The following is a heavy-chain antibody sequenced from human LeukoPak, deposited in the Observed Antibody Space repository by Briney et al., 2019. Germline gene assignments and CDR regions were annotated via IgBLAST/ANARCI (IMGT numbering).Heavy chain of an antibody. D-gene: IGHD6-6*01. V-gene: IGHV4-59*01. J-gene: IGHJ6*03. CDR1: GGSISSYY. CDR3: ARDWGVSARPGYMDV. CDR2: IYHSGST. Sequence: PSETLSLTCTVSGGSISSYYWSWIRQPAGKGLEWIGYIYHSGSTKYNPSLKSRVTISVDTSKNQFSLRLSPVTAADTAVYYCARDWGVSARPGYMDVWGKGTTVTVSS.